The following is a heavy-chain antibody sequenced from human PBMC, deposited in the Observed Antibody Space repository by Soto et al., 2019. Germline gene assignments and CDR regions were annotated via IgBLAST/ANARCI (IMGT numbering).Heavy chain of an antibody. D-gene: IGHD3-10*01. V-gene: IGHV4-34*01. CDR2: INHSGST. CDR1: VASLNRYK. J-gene: IGHJ6*02. Sequence: PPQYLFLTFAVYVASLNRYKWRWIRQSALDGLDWIGEINHSGSTNYNPSLKSRVTISVDTSRKQFSLKLSSVTAADTAVYYGAGGRGVRGVIIPTYYYYGMDVWGQATTVTVS. CDR3: AGGRGVRGVIIPTYYYYGMDV.